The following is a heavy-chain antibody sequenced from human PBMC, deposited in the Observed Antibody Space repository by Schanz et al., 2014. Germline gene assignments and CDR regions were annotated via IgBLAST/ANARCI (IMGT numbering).Heavy chain of an antibody. CDR2: ISNSGYTI. Sequence: VHLVESGGGVVQPGRSLRLSCAASGFTFSDYYMNWIRQAPGKGLEWVSYISNSGYTIYYADSVKGRFTISRDNAKNSVFLQMNGLRDEDTAVYYCATETYSSSWCFDYWGQGTLVTVSS. V-gene: IGHV3-11*04. CDR3: ATETYSSSWCFDY. CDR1: GFTFSDYY. J-gene: IGHJ4*02. D-gene: IGHD6-13*01.